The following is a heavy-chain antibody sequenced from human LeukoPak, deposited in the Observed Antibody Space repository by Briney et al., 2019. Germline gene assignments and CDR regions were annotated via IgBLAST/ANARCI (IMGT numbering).Heavy chain of an antibody. V-gene: IGHV3-30*04. CDR2: ISYDGSNK. D-gene: IGHD6-13*01. J-gene: IGHJ5*02. CDR1: GFTFSSYA. CDR3: AGSTGYSTP. Sequence: GGSLRLSCAASGFTFSSYAMHWVSQAPGKGLEWVAVISYDGSNKYYADSVKGRFTISRDNSKNTLYLQMNSLRAEDTAVYYCAGSTGYSTPWGQGTLVTVSS.